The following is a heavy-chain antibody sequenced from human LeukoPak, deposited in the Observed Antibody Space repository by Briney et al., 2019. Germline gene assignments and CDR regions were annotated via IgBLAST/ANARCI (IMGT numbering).Heavy chain of an antibody. CDR2: IYPGDSDT. Sequence: GESLKISCKGSGYSFTSYWIGWVRQMPGKGLEWMGIIYPGDSDTRYSPSFQGQVTISADKSISTAYLQWSSLKASDTAMYYCARQKYSYGLNYYYYYYMDVWGKGTTVTVSS. J-gene: IGHJ6*03. CDR1: GYSFTSYW. CDR3: ARQKYSYGLNYYYYYYMDV. D-gene: IGHD5-18*01. V-gene: IGHV5-51*01.